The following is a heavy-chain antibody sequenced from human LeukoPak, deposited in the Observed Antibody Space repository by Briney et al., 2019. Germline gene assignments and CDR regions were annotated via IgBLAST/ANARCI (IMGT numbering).Heavy chain of an antibody. CDR2: ISYDGSNK. J-gene: IGHJ4*02. V-gene: IGHV3-30*18. D-gene: IGHD3-9*01. Sequence: GGSLRLSCAASGFTFSSYGMHWVRQAPGKGLEWVAVISYDGSNKYYADSVKGRFTISRDNSKNTLYLQMNSLRAEDTAVYYCAKGSHYDILTGYYIWGQGTLVTVSS. CDR1: GFTFSSYG. CDR3: AKGSHYDILTGYYI.